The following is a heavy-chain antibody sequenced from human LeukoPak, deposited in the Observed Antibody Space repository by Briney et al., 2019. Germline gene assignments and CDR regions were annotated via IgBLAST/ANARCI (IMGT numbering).Heavy chain of an antibody. CDR1: GFTCSSYD. D-gene: IGHD1-26*01. Sequence: GGSLRLSCAASGFTCSSYDMHSVRQPTGKGLEWVSGIGTTGEIHYADSVRGRFTISRENAKNSLYLQMNSLRAGDTAVYYCARVGGSAFDIWGQGTMVSVSS. CDR3: ARVGGSAFDI. CDR2: IGTTGEI. V-gene: IGHV3-13*04. J-gene: IGHJ3*02.